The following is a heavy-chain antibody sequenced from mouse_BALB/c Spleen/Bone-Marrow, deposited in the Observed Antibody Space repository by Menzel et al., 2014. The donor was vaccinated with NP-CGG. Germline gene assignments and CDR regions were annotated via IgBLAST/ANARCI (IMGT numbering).Heavy chain of an antibody. CDR1: GYTFTSYW. CDR2: IDPSTGRT. J-gene: IGHJ2*01. V-gene: IGHV1S81*02. Sequence: QVQLQQSGAELVKPGASVKLPCKASGYTFTSYWMHWVKQRPGQGLEWIGEIDPSTGRTDYNKKFKSRATLTVDKSASTAYMHLSSLTSEDSAVYYCARINGYDYWGHGTTLTVSS. D-gene: IGHD2-2*01. CDR3: ARINGYDY.